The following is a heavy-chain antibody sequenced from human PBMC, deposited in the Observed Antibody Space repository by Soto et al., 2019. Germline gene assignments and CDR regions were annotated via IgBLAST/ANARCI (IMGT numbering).Heavy chain of an antibody. CDR1: GFRFRDYW. V-gene: IGHV3-7*03. D-gene: IGHD3-16*02. CDR2: IKQDESDK. CDR3: AAYCYTMTCTHFHGYS. Sequence: GGSLRLSCAVSGFRFRDYWMSWVRQAPGKGLEWVANIKQDESDKYYVDSVKGRFTISRDNAKNALYLQMNSLRVEDTAVYYCAAYCYTMTCTHFHGYSWGQGTQVTVAS. J-gene: IGHJ5*02.